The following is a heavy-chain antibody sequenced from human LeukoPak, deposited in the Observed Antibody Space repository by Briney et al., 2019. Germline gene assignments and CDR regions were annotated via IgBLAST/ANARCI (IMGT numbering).Heavy chain of an antibody. CDR3: ADGELELRRPLSY. Sequence: GGSLRLSCAASGFTFSGYGMHWVRQAPGKGLEWVAFIRYDGSNKYYADSVKGRFTISRDNSKNTLYLQMNSLRAEDTAVYYCADGELELRRPLSYWGQGTLVTVSS. CDR1: GFTFSGYG. D-gene: IGHD1-7*01. J-gene: IGHJ4*02. V-gene: IGHV3-30*02. CDR2: IRYDGSNK.